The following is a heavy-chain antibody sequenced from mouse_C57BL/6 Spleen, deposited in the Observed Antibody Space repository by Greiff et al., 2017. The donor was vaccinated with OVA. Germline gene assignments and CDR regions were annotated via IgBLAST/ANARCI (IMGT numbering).Heavy chain of an antibody. CDR1: GYTFTDYY. Sequence: EVQLQQSGPELVKPGASVKISCKASGYTFTDYYMNWVKQSHGKSLEWIGDINPNNGGTSYNQKFKGKATLTVDKSSSTAYMELRSLTSEGSADDCYASGDYYGSSFFDYWGPGTTLTVSS. D-gene: IGHD1-1*01. V-gene: IGHV1-26*01. CDR2: INPNNGGT. J-gene: IGHJ2*01. CDR3: ASGDYYGSSFFDY.